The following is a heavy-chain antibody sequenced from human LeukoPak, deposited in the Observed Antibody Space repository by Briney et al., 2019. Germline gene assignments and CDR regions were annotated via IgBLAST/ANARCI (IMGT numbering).Heavy chain of an antibody. J-gene: IGHJ3*02. V-gene: IGHV4-59*01. CDR2: IYYSGST. Sequence: PSETLSLTCTVSGGSISSYYWSWSRHPPAMGLEWIGYIYYSGSTNSNPSLTIRVTISVYTSKNQFSLNLSPMTAADTAVYYCARFEVTAYYDAFDIWGQGTMVTVSS. CDR3: ARFEVTAYYDAFDI. CDR1: GGSISSYY. D-gene: IGHD1-26*01.